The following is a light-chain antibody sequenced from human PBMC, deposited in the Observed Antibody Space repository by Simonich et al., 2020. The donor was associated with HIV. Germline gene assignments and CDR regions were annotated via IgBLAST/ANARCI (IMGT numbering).Light chain of an antibody. Sequence: QSALTQPRSVSGSPGQSVTISCTGTRSNVGGYKYVSWYQQHPGKAPKLMIYEGTKRPSGVSNRFSGSKSGNTASLTISGLQAEDEADYYCCSYVDSNTLVFGGGTKLTVL. CDR1: RSNVGGYKY. V-gene: IGLV2-11*01. CDR3: CSYVDSNTLV. J-gene: IGLJ2*01. CDR2: EGT.